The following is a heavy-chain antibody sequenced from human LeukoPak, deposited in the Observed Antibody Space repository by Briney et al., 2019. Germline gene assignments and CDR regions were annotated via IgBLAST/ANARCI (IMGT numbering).Heavy chain of an antibody. CDR3: ARYNSMFRGVTTSDY. Sequence: ASVKVSCKASGYTFTNYGFKWVRQAPGQGLEWMGNSAYNGNTNYAQKFQDRVTMTTDTSTSTAYMELRSLRSDDTAVYYCARYNSMFRGVTTSDYWGQGTLVTVSS. CDR2: NSAYNGNT. J-gene: IGHJ4*02. D-gene: IGHD3-10*01. V-gene: IGHV1-18*01. CDR1: GYTFTNYG.